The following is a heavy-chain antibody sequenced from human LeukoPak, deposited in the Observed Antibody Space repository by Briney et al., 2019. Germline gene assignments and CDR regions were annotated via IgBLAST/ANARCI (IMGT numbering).Heavy chain of an antibody. Sequence: GGSLRLSCAASGFTFSSYAMSWVRQAPGKGLMWVARMNADGRTINYADSVKGRFTISRDNAKNTLYLQMNSLRTEDAAVYYCARAGNYYFDLWGRGTQVTVSS. J-gene: IGHJ2*01. D-gene: IGHD1-7*01. V-gene: IGHV3-74*01. CDR1: GFTFSSYA. CDR3: ARAGNYYFDL. CDR2: MNADGRTI.